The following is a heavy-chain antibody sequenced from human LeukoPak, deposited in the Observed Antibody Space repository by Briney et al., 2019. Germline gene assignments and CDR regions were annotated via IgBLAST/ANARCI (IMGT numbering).Heavy chain of an antibody. J-gene: IGHJ6*03. Sequence: SETLSLTCTVSGGSISSSSYYRGWIRQPPGKGLEWIGSIYYSGSTYYNPSLKSRVTISVDTSKNQFSLKLSSVTAADTAVYYCAREVTVLLWFGELLPKPSDYYMDVWGKGTTVTVSS. CDR3: AREVTVLLWFGELLPKPSDYYMDV. V-gene: IGHV4-39*07. CDR1: GGSISSSSYY. CDR2: IYYSGST. D-gene: IGHD3-10*01.